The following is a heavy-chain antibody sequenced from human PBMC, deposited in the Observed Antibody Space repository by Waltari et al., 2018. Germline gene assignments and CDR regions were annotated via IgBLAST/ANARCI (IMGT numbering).Heavy chain of an antibody. CDR3: ARGDLGIHDYYGMDV. V-gene: IGHV4-38-2*01. CDR2: IYHSGST. Sequence: QVQLQESGPGLVKPSETLSLTCAVSGYSISSGYYWGWIRQPTGKGLEWIGSIYHSGSTYYNPSLKSRVTISVDTSKNQFSLKLSSVPAADTAVYYCARGDLGIHDYYGMDVWGQGTTVTVSS. D-gene: IGHD5-18*01. J-gene: IGHJ6*02. CDR1: GYSISSGYY.